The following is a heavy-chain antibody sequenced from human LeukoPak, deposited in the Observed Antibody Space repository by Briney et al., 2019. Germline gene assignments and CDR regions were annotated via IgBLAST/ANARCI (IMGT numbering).Heavy chain of an antibody. CDR2: IWYDGSNK. Sequence: GGSLRLSCAASGFTFSSYGMHWVRQAPGKGLEWVEVIWYDGSNKYYADSVKGRFTISRDNSKNTLYLQMNSLRAEDTAVYYCARAGITMVPGSGFDPWGQGTLVTVSS. D-gene: IGHD3-10*01. V-gene: IGHV3-33*01. CDR3: ARAGITMVPGSGFDP. CDR1: GFTFSSYG. J-gene: IGHJ5*02.